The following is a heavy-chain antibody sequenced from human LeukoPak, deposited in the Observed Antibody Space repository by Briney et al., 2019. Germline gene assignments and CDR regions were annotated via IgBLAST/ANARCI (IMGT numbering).Heavy chain of an antibody. V-gene: IGHV3-23*01. Sequence: PGGSLRLSCAASGFTFNTYAMSWVRQAPGEGLEGVAAISGSGGRTYYADSVKGRFTISRDSSTNTLYLQMESLRAEDTAVYYCAKDRWYSSGWYLKEAFGIWGQGTMVTVSS. D-gene: IGHD6-19*01. CDR2: ISGSGGRT. J-gene: IGHJ3*02. CDR3: AKDRWYSSGWYLKEAFGI. CDR1: GFTFNTYA.